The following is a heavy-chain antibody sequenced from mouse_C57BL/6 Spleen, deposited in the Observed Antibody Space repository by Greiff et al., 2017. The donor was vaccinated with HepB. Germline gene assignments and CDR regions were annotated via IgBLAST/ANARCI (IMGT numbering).Heavy chain of an antibody. CDR1: GYTFTDYY. CDR2: INPNNGGT. J-gene: IGHJ4*01. D-gene: IGHD2-4*01. CDR3: ARGDIYYDYDGDAMDY. V-gene: IGHV1-26*01. Sequence: VQLQQSGPELVKPGASVKISCKASGYTFTDYYMNWVKQSHGKSLEWIGDINPNNGGTSYNQKFKGKATLTVDKSSSTAYMELRSLTSEDSAVYYCARGDIYYDYDGDAMDYWGQGTSVTVSS.